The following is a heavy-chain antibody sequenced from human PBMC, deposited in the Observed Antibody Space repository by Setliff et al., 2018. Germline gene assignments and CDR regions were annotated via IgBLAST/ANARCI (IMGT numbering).Heavy chain of an antibody. D-gene: IGHD2-15*01. CDR1: GDSINNFY. CDR3: AILGYCSGGSCFGYFDY. Sequence: LSLTCTVSGDSINNFYWTWIRQPPGKGLEWIGYIYHSGGTYYNPSLKSRVTISVDTSKNQFSLKLSSVTAADTAVYYCAILGYCSGGSCFGYFDYWGQGTLVTVSS. J-gene: IGHJ4*02. V-gene: IGHV4-59*08. CDR2: IYHSGGT.